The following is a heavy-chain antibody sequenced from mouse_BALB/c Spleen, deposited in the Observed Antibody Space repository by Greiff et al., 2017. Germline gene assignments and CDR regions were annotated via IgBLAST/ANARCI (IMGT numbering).Heavy chain of an antibody. CDR3: AREGGPHYYGYFDY. D-gene: IGHD1-2*01. CDR1: GFTFSSYA. Sequence: EVQLQESGGGLVKPGGSLKLSCAASGFTFSSYAMSWVRQTPEKRLEWVASISSGGSTYYPDSVKGRFTISRDNARNILYLQMSSLRSEDTAMYYCAREGGPHYYGYFDYWGQGTTLTVSS. J-gene: IGHJ2*01. CDR2: ISSGGST. V-gene: IGHV5-6-5*01.